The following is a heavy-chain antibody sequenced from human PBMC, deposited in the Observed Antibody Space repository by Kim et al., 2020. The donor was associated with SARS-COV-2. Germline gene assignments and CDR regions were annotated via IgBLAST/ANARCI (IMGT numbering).Heavy chain of an antibody. V-gene: IGHV3-9*01. D-gene: IGHD6-13*01. CDR1: GFTFDDYA. J-gene: IGHJ3*02. CDR2: ISWNSGSI. Sequence: GGSLRLSCAASGFTFDDYAMHWVRQAPGKGLEWVSGISWNSGSIGYADSVKGRFTISRDNAKNSLYLQMNSLRAEDTALYYCAKDEGSSSWYAFDIWGQG. CDR3: AKDEGSSSWYAFDI.